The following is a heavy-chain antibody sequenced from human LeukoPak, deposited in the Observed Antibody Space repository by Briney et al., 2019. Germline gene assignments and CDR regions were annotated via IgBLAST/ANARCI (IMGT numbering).Heavy chain of an antibody. D-gene: IGHD1-1*01. Sequence: PGGSLTCRSSASGFTASSNCWSRVHQAPGRGLEWVSIVYGGGSTYYADSVKCRFTISRDSSKNTLYLQMNSLRAEDTAVYYCARDRPHDDQETADSDIWGQGTLVTVSS. CDR1: GFTASSNC. V-gene: IGHV3-53*01. CDR3: ARDRPHDDQETADSDI. CDR2: VYGGGST. J-gene: IGHJ4*02.